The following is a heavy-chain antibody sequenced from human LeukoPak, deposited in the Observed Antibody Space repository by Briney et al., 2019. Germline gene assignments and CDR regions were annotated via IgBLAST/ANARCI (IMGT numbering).Heavy chain of an antibody. CDR1: GFTFNSYA. CDR2: ISWNSGSI. CDR3: ALPRGYSGYDFPY. D-gene: IGHD5-12*01. J-gene: IGHJ4*02. Sequence: PGGSLRLSCAASGFTFNSYAMSWVRQAPWERLQWVSGISWNSGSIGYADSVKGRFTISRDNAKNSLYLQMNSLRAEDTALYYCALPRGYSGYDFPYWGQGTLVTVSS. V-gene: IGHV3-9*01.